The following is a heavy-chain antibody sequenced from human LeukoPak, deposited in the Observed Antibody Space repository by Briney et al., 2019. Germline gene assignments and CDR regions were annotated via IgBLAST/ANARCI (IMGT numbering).Heavy chain of an antibody. Sequence: ASVKVSCKVSGYTLTELSMHWVRQARGKGLEGMGGFDPEDGETIYAQKFQGRVTMTEDTSTDTAYMELSSLRSEDTAVYYCATADCSGSSCYSAYYYYGMDVWGQGTTVTVS. D-gene: IGHD2-15*01. CDR1: GYTLTELS. CDR2: FDPEDGET. J-gene: IGHJ6*02. CDR3: ATADCSGSSCYSAYYYYGMDV. V-gene: IGHV1-24*01.